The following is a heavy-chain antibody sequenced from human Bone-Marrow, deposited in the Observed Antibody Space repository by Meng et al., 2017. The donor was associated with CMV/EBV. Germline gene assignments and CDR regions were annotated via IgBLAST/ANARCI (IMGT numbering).Heavy chain of an antibody. Sequence: SVKVSCKASGGTFSSYAISWVRQAPGQGLEWMGGIFPIFGTANYAQKFQGRVTITTDESTSTAYMELSSLRSEDTAVYYCARQTPSLGATPHLDYWGQGTLVTGSS. CDR3: ARQTPSLGATPHLDY. CDR1: GGTFSSYA. CDR2: IFPIFGTA. V-gene: IGHV1-69*05. D-gene: IGHD1-26*01. J-gene: IGHJ4*02.